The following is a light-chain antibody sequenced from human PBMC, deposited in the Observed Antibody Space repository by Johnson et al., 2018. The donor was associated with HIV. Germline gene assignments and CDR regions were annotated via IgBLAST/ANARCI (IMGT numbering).Light chain of an antibody. CDR1: SSNIGNNY. J-gene: IGLJ1*01. CDR3: QSWDSSLSVCPHVFYV. V-gene: IGLV1-51*01. Sequence: QSVLTQPPSVSAAPGQKVTISCSGSSSNIGNNYVSWYQQLPGTAPKLLIYDNNKRPSGIPDRFSGSKSGTSVTLGIIELQTGAEADDYCQSWDSSLSVCPHVFYVFGTGTKVTVL. CDR2: DNN.